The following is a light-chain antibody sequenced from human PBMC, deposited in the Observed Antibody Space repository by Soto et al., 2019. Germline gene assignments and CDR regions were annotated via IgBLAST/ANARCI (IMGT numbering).Light chain of an antibody. CDR2: GAS. J-gene: IGKJ1*01. V-gene: IGKV3-20*01. CDR3: HQYGSSPPRT. Sequence: EIVLTQSPGTLSLSPGERATLSCTASQSVSGSSLAWYQQRSGQAPRLLIYGASTRATGIPDRFSGSGSGTDFTLTISRLEPEDFAVYYCHQYGSSPPRTFGQGTKVEIK. CDR1: QSVSGSS.